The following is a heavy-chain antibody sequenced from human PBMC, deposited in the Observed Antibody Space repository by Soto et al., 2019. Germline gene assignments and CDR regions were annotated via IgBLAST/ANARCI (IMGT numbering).Heavy chain of an antibody. CDR2: IYPGDSDT. V-gene: IGHV5-51*01. CDR1: GYSFTSYW. D-gene: IGHD6-19*01. CDR3: ARHSTGWPYGYYYYGMDV. J-gene: IGHJ6*02. Sequence: ESLKSYCKGSGYSFTSYWIGWVRQMPGKGLEWMGIIYPGDSDTRYSPSFQGQVTISADKSISTAYLQWSSLKASDTAMYYCARHSTGWPYGYYYYGMDVWGQGTTVTVSS.